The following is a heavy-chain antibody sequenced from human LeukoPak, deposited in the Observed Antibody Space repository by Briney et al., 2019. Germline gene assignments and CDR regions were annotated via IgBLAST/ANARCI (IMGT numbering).Heavy chain of an antibody. J-gene: IGHJ6*02. Sequence: ASVKVSCKASGYTFTSYDINWVRQATGQGLEWMGWMNPNSGNTGHAQKFQGRVTMTRNTSISTAYMELSSLRSEDTAVYYCAREGLRFLEWLLSNYYYYYGMDVWGQGTTVTVSS. CDR3: AREGLRFLEWLLSNYYYYYGMDV. V-gene: IGHV1-8*01. D-gene: IGHD3-3*01. CDR2: MNPNSGNT. CDR1: GYTFTSYD.